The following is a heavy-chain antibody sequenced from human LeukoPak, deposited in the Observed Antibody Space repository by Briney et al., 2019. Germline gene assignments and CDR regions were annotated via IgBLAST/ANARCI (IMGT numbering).Heavy chain of an antibody. CDR2: IIPIFGTA. V-gene: IGHV1-69*05. Sequence: ASVKVSCKASGGTFSSYAISWVRQAPGQGLEWMGGIIPIFGTANYAQKFQGRVTITTDESTSTAYMELSRLKADDTAVYYCARDGNFDYWGQGTLVTVSS. CDR1: GGTFSSYA. CDR3: ARDGNFDY. D-gene: IGHD1-26*01. J-gene: IGHJ4*02.